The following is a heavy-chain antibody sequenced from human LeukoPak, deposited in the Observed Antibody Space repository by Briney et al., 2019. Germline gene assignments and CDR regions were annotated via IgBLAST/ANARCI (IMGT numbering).Heavy chain of an antibody. J-gene: IGHJ4*02. D-gene: IGHD3-3*01. CDR3: AKEPIVFWSGYTLDY. Sequence: GGSLRLSCAASGFTFSSYAMSWVRQAPGKGLEWVSAISGSGGSTYYADSVKGRFTISRDNSKNTLYLQMNSLRAEDTAVYYCAKEPIVFWSGYTLDYWGQGTLVTVFS. CDR2: ISGSGGST. V-gene: IGHV3-23*01. CDR1: GFTFSSYA.